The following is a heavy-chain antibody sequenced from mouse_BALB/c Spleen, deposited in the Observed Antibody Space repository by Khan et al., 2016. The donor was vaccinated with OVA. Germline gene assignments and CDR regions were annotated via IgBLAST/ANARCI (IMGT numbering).Heavy chain of an antibody. CDR1: GVSITSGY. D-gene: IGHD2-14*01. CDR3: ARSTYRYAFDY. Sequence: EVQLQESGPSLVQPSQTLSLTCSVTGVSITSGYWSWIRKFPGNKLEYMGYMIYSGYTSYNPSLKSRISITRHTSKNQYYLQLNSVTTEDTATYYCARSTYRYAFDYWGQGTLVTVSA. V-gene: IGHV3-8*02. J-gene: IGHJ3*01. CDR2: MIYSGYT.